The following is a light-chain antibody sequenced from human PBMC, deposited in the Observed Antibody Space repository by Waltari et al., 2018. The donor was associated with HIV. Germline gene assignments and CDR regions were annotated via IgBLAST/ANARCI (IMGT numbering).Light chain of an antibody. CDR1: TANIGDNF. CDR2: EDD. CDR3: GTWDTSLSAVV. V-gene: IGLV1-51*02. Sequence: QSVLTQPPSVSAAPGQKVSISCSGSTANIGDNFLYWFQQFPGTAPKLLIYEDDKRPSGIPDRFTGFKSGTSATLVITGLQTGDEAVYYCGTWDTSLSAVVFGGGTNLTVL. J-gene: IGLJ3*02.